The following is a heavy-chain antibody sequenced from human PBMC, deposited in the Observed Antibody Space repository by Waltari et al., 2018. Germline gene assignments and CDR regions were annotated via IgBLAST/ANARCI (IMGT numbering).Heavy chain of an antibody. D-gene: IGHD6-19*01. J-gene: IGHJ4*02. V-gene: IGHV2-5*01. CDR2: IYGNDDK. CDR1: GFSLSSSGVG. CDR3: AHRPTRIAVTGAWDY. Sequence: QITLKESGPTLVKPTQTLTLTCTFSGFSLSSSGVGVGWIRQPPGKALEWLAVIYGNDDKRYRPSLKSRLTVTKDTSKNQVALTMTNMDSVDTATYYCAHRPTRIAVTGAWDYWGQGTLVTVSS.